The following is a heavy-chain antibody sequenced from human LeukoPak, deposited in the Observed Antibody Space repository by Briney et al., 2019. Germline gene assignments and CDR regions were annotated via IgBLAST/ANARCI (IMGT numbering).Heavy chain of an antibody. CDR2: IYYSGNT. V-gene: IGHV4-59*08. Sequence: PSETLSLTCTVSGGSISSYYWSWIRQPPGKGLEWIGYIYYSGNTNYNPSLKSRVTISVDTSKNQFSLKLSSVTAADTAVYYCARQESDSSGYSWFDPWGQGTLVTVSS. D-gene: IGHD3-22*01. CDR1: GGSISSYY. J-gene: IGHJ5*02. CDR3: ARQESDSSGYSWFDP.